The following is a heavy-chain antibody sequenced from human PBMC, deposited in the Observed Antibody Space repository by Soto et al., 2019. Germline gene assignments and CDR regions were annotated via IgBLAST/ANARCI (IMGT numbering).Heavy chain of an antibody. Sequence: QVQLQQSGPGLVKPSEILSVTCTVSGGSITNYYWSWVRQPPGKGLEWIGYIYYTGSTNYSPSLKSRVTMSMDTSNSQFSLKLTSVTAADTAVYYCARLSGTGWYTAAYWGQGTLVTVSS. V-gene: IGHV4-59*08. D-gene: IGHD6-19*01. J-gene: IGHJ4*02. CDR2: IYYTGST. CDR3: ARLSGTGWYTAAY. CDR1: GGSITNYY.